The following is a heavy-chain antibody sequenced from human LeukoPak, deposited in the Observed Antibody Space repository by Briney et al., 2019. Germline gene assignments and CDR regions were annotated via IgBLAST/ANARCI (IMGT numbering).Heavy chain of an antibody. V-gene: IGHV1-2*02. J-gene: IGHJ4*02. CDR3: ARVEGSAGTLDD. CDR2: ISPYSGGT. CDR1: GYTLSAYY. D-gene: IGHD3-10*01. Sequence: ASVKVSCKASGYTLSAYYVHWVRQAPGQGLEWMGWISPYSGGTTYAQKSQGRVTLTSDTSISTAYLELTGLRSDDTAVYYCARVEGSAGTLDDWGQGTLVTVSS.